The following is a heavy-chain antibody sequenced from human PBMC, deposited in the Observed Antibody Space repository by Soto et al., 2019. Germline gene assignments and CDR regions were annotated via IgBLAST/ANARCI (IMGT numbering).Heavy chain of an antibody. J-gene: IGHJ6*02. V-gene: IGHV1-18*04. CDR3: ARAKITMVRGVISHYYYYGMDV. D-gene: IGHD3-10*01. CDR1: GYTFINHG. Sequence: ASVKVSCKASGYTFINHGISWVRQAPGQGLEWVGWISGHDGKTKYARSLQGRVTMTTDTSTSTAYMELRSLTSDDTAVYYCARAKITMVRGVISHYYYYGMDVWGQGTTVTVSS. CDR2: ISGHDGKT.